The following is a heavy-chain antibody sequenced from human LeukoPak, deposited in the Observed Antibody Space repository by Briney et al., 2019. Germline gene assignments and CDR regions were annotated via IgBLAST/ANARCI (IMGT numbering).Heavy chain of an antibody. CDR3: ARVREEPVAWFDP. CDR2: IKQDGSEK. J-gene: IGHJ5*02. Sequence: GMSLRLSCAASGFTFSSYWMSWVRQAPGKGLEWVANIKQDGSEKYYVDSVKGRFTISRDNAKNSLYLQMNSLRAEDTAVYYCARVREEPVAWFDPWGQGTLVTVSS. D-gene: IGHD1-26*01. CDR1: GFTFSSYW. V-gene: IGHV3-7*01.